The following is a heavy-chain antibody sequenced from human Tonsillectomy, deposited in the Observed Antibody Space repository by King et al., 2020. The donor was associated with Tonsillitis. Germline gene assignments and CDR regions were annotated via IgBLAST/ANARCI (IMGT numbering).Heavy chain of an antibody. CDR1: GFTFATSA. CDR2: IAVGSGNT. D-gene: IGHD3-10*01. J-gene: IGHJ5*02. CDR3: AADVDSGTYHWFDP. V-gene: IGHV1-58*01. Sequence: QLVQSGPEVKKPGTSVKVSCKASGFTFATSASQWVRQARGQRLEWIGWIAVGSGNTNYAQKFQERVTITRDMSTNTAYMELSTLRSEDTAVYFCAADVDSGTYHWFDPWGQGTLVTVSS.